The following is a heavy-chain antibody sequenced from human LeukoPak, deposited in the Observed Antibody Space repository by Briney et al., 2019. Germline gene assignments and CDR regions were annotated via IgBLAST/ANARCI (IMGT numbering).Heavy chain of an antibody. Sequence: ASVKVSCTASGYTFTGYYMHWVRQAPGQGLGWMGWINPNSGGTNYAQKFQGRVTMIRDTSISTAYMELSSLRSDDTAVYYCARDLEGYCSGGTCYFDYWGQGTLVTVSS. D-gene: IGHD2-15*01. CDR2: INPNSGGT. CDR1: GYTFTGYY. V-gene: IGHV1-2*02. CDR3: ARDLEGYCSGGTCYFDY. J-gene: IGHJ4*02.